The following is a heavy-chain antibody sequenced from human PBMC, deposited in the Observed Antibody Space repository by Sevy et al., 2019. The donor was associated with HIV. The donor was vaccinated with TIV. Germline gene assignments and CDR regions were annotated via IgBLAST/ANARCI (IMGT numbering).Heavy chain of an antibody. CDR2: ISDSSSYI. CDR3: ARLTPSPALELPSYYYYGMDV. Sequence: GGSLRLSCAASGFTFSSYCLSWVRQAPGKGLEWVSSISDSSSYIYYADSVKGRFTISRDNDRNSLYLQMSSLRAEDTAVYYCARLTPSPALELPSYYYYGMDVWGQGTTVTVSS. D-gene: IGHD1-7*01. CDR1: GFTFSSYC. J-gene: IGHJ6*02. V-gene: IGHV3-21*01.